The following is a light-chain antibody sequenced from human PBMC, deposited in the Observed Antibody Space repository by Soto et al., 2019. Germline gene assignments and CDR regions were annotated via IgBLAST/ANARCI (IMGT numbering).Light chain of an antibody. CDR3: QHYNNWPALYT. V-gene: IGKV3-15*01. Sequence: EIVMTQSPVTLSVSLGERATLSCRASQSVSNNLAWYQQKPGQAPRLLIYGASTRATGIPASFSGSGSGTEFTLTLSSLQSEDFAVYYCQHYNNWPALYTFGQGTKLEIK. J-gene: IGKJ2*01. CDR2: GAS. CDR1: QSVSNN.